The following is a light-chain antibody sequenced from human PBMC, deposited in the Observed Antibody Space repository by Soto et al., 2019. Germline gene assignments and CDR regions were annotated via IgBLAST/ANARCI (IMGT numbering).Light chain of an antibody. V-gene: IGKV3-20*01. CDR1: QSVSSSY. J-gene: IGKJ5*01. Sequence: EIVLTQSPGTLSLSPGERATLSCRDSQSVSSSYLAWYQQKPGQAPRLLIYGASTRATGIPDRFSGSGSGTDFSLTISRLDPEDFAVYYCHQYGKSPQITFCQGTRLEIK. CDR3: HQYGKSPQIT. CDR2: GAS.